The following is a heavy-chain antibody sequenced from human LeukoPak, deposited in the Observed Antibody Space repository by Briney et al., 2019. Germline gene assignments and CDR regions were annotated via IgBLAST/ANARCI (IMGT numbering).Heavy chain of an antibody. Sequence: SETLSLTCTVSGGSISSYYWSWIRQPPGKGLEWIGYIYYSGSTNYNPSLKSRVTISVDTSKNQFSLKLSSVTAADTAVYYCARGRGIVGVAAAPYGMDVWGQGTTVTVSS. J-gene: IGHJ6*02. CDR1: GGSISSYY. CDR3: ARGRGIVGVAAAPYGMDV. D-gene: IGHD1-26*01. V-gene: IGHV4-59*12. CDR2: IYYSGST.